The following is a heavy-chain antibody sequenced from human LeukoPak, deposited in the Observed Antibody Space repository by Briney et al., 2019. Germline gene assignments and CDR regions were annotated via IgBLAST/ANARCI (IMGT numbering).Heavy chain of an antibody. V-gene: IGHV3-21*01. CDR1: GFIFSVYS. CDR3: AKDQAGIQIPAAVGAL. J-gene: IGHJ4*02. Sequence: GGSLRLSCAASGFIFSVYSMTWVRQAPGKGLEWVSSIRGGSDFIYNADSVKGRFTVSRDNAKNSLYLQMNSLRAEDTAVYYCAKDQAGIQIPAAVGALWGQGILVTVSS. D-gene: IGHD2-2*01. CDR2: IRGGSDFI.